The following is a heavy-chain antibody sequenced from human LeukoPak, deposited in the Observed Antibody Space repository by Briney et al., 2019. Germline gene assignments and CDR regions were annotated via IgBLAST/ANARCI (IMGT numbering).Heavy chain of an antibody. CDR3: AKPLRGTIFGVVTQNYYYYYMDV. CDR1: GFTFSSYA. V-gene: IGHV3-23*01. Sequence: GGSLRLSCAASGFTFSSYAMSWVRQAPGKGLEWVSAISGSGGSTYYADSVKGRFTISRDNSKNTLYLRMNSLRAEDTAVYYCAKPLRGTIFGVVTQNYYYYYMDVWGKGTTVTVSS. CDR2: ISGSGGST. J-gene: IGHJ6*03. D-gene: IGHD3-3*01.